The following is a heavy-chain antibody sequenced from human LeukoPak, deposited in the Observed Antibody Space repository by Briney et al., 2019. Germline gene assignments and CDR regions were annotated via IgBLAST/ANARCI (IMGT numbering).Heavy chain of an antibody. CDR1: GYTFTSYG. V-gene: IGHV1-18*04. CDR3: ARGGVLQQLVYHIDY. J-gene: IGHJ4*02. Sequence: ASVKVSCKASGYTFTSYGISWVRQTPGEGLEWMGWISVYSGNTKYARKFQGRVTMTTDTSTRTAYMELRSLRSDDTAVYYCARGGVLQQLVYHIDYWGQGTLVTVSS. D-gene: IGHD6-6*01. CDR2: ISVYSGNT.